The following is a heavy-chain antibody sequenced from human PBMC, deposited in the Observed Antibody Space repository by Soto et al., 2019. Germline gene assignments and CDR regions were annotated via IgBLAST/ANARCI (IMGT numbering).Heavy chain of an antibody. Sequence: QLQLQESGSGLVKPSQTLSLTCAVSGGSMSSGGYSWSWIRQHPGKGLEWIGYMYQSGSNYYNPCRMSRATESADRPKYLFARTLNSVDAAGKAGYYFGGRPPFDRWGQGTLVTVSS. V-gene: IGHV4-30-2*01. J-gene: IGHJ5*02. CDR1: GGSMSSGGYS. CDR3: GGRPPFDR. CDR2: MYQSGSN.